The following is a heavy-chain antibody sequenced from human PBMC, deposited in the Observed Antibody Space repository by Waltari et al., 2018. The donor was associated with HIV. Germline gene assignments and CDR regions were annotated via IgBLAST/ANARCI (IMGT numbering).Heavy chain of an antibody. Sequence: QVQLQESSPGLVKPSGSLSLTCAVSGGSVSSNNWWTWVRQSPGNGLEWIGEVHHSGKTTYNPSLKSRVSMSVDKSKNEFSLKVTSVTAADTAVYYCARLNRLEGGQWAKEYFDLWGRGTLVAVSS. CDR1: GGSVSSNNW. J-gene: IGHJ2*01. CDR3: ARLNRLEGGQWAKEYFDL. V-gene: IGHV4-4*02. CDR2: VHHSGKT. D-gene: IGHD6-19*01.